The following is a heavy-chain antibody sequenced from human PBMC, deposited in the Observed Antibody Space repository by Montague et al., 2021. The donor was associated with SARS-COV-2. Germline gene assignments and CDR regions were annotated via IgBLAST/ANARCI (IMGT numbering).Heavy chain of an antibody. CDR1: GASISSRSYY. V-gene: IGHV4-39*07. D-gene: IGHD2-2*01. CDR3: ARVPYRLLFVPRYYGLDV. J-gene: IGHJ6*02. CDR2: ISHSGGT. Sequence: SETLSLTCTVSGASISSRSYYWVWIRQPPGEGLEWIAEISHSGGTSYNPSLKSRVTISVDTSKNQFSLRLSSATAADTSVYYCARVPYRLLFVPRYYGLDVWGQGTTVTVPS.